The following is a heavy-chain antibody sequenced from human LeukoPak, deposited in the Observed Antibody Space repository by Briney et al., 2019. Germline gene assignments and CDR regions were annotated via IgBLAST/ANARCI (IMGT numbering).Heavy chain of an antibody. D-gene: IGHD3-10*01. CDR3: ARGGVSGSFDY. J-gene: IGHJ4*02. CDR2: INSDGSST. Sequence: GGSLRLSCAASGFTFSSYWMHWVRQAPGKGLVWVSRINSDGSSTSYADSVKGRSTISRDNAKNTLYLQMNSLRAEDTAVYYCARGGVSGSFDYWGQGTLVTVSS. CDR1: GFTFSSYW. V-gene: IGHV3-74*01.